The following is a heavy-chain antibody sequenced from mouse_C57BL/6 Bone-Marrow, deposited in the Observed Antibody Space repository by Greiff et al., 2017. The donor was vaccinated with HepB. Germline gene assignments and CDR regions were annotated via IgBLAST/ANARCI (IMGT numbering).Heavy chain of an antibody. Sequence: EVQLVESGPGLVKPSQSLSLTCSVTGYSITSGYYWNWIRQFPGNKLEWMGYISYDGSNNYNPSLKNRISITRDTSKNQFFLKLNSVTTEDTATYYCARYWDYWGQGTSVTVSS. J-gene: IGHJ4*01. CDR3: ARYWDY. V-gene: IGHV3-6*01. CDR2: ISYDGSN. CDR1: GYSITSGYY.